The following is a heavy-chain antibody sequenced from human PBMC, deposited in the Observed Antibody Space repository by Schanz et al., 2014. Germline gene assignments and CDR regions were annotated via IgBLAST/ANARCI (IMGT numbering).Heavy chain of an antibody. V-gene: IGHV1-46*03. CDR3: ARDGEAAAGCDY. D-gene: IGHD6-13*01. J-gene: IGHJ4*02. CDR2: INPSGGST. Sequence: QVQLVQSGAEVKKPGASVKVSCKASGYTFTSYYMHWVRQAPGQGLEWMGIINPSGGSTSYAQKFQGRVTMTRDTSTETAYMELSGLRSEDTAVYYCARDGEAAAGCDYWGQGTLVTVSS. CDR1: GYTFTSYY.